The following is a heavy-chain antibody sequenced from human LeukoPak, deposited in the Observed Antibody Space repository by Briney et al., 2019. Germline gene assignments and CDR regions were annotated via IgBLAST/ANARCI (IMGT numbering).Heavy chain of an antibody. Sequence: SETLSLTCAASGDSFIGYFWTWIRQAPGKGLEWIGDINHSGRTNYNPSLQRRVSISVDTSKNQFSLNVTSVTGADTAVYYCARASGFFDSSGFYQQNPYYFQYWGQGVLVTVSS. J-gene: IGHJ4*02. CDR2: INHSGRT. V-gene: IGHV4-34*01. CDR1: GDSFIGYF. CDR3: ARASGFFDSSGFYQQNPYYFQY. D-gene: IGHD3-22*01.